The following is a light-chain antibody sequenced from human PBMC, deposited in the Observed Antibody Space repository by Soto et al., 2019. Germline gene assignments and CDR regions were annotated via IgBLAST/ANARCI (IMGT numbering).Light chain of an antibody. Sequence: IQLTQSPSSLSASVGDRFTITWRASQSISSYLNWYQQKPGKAPKLLIYAASSLQSGVPSRFSGSGSGTDFTLTISSLQPEDFATYYCQQSYSTPPTFGQGTKVDI. CDR2: AAS. J-gene: IGKJ1*01. CDR1: QSISSY. CDR3: QQSYSTPPT. V-gene: IGKV1-39*01.